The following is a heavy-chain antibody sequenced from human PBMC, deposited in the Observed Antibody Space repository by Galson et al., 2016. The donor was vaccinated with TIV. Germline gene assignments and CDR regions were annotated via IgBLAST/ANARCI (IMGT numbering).Heavy chain of an antibody. CDR1: GFTFDDYA. Sequence: SLRLSCAGSGFTFDDYAMHWVRQAPGKGLEWVSGISWNGGHTDYADSVQGRFTISRDNAKNSLFLQMNSLRVEDTAFYYCAKDLYFDDTSGSPNWGQGTLVTVSS. V-gene: IGHV3-9*01. CDR2: ISWNGGHT. D-gene: IGHD3-22*01. J-gene: IGHJ4*02. CDR3: AKDLYFDDTSGSPN.